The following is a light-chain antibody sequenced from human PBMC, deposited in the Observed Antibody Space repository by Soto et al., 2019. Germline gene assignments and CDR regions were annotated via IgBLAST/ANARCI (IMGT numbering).Light chain of an antibody. V-gene: IGLV1-44*01. CDR1: SSNIGSNT. CDR2: TNN. CDR3: ATWDNGLTGVV. Sequence: QSVLTQPPSTSGTPGQRVTISCSGSSSNIGSNTVHWYQQIPGTAPKLLIYTNNQRSSGVSDRFSGSQSDTSASLVISGLQSEDEADYYCATWDNGLTGVVFGGGTQLTVL. J-gene: IGLJ2*01.